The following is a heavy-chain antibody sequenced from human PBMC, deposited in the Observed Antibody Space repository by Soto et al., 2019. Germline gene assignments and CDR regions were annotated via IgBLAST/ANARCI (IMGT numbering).Heavy chain of an antibody. CDR2: INAGNGNT. D-gene: IGHD6-19*01. CDR1: GYTFTSYA. V-gene: IGHV1-3*01. Sequence: QVQLVQSGAEVKKPGASVKVSCKASGYTFTSYAMHWVRQAPGQRLEWMGWINAGNGNTKYSQKFQGRVTITRDTSASTAYMVLSSMRSEDTAVYYCARVGPYSSAFEYWGQGTLVTVSS. J-gene: IGHJ4*02. CDR3: ARVGPYSSAFEY.